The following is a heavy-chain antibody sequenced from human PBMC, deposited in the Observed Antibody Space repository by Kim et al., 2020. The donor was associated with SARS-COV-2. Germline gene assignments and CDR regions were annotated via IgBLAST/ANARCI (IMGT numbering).Heavy chain of an antibody. V-gene: IGHV5-10-1*01. J-gene: IGHJ5*02. Sequence: GASLKISCKGSGYSFTSYWISWVRQMPGKGLEWMGRIDPSDSYTNYSPSFQGHVTISADKSISTAYLQWSSLKASDTAMYYCARHSEGRVVVAATGGYWFDPWGQGTLVTVSS. CDR1: GYSFTSYW. D-gene: IGHD2-15*01. CDR2: IDPSDSYT. CDR3: ARHSEGRVVVAATGGYWFDP.